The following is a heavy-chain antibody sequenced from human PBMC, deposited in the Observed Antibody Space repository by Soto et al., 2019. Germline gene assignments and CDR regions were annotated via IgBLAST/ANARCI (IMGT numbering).Heavy chain of an antibody. Sequence: QVQLVQSGAEVKKPGSSVKVSCKASGGTFSSYTISWVRQAPGQGLEWMGRIIPILGIANYAQKFQGRVTITADKSTSTAYMELSRLRSEDTAVYYCARTWKKGFGDDAFDIWGQGTMVTVSS. CDR2: IIPILGIA. J-gene: IGHJ3*02. D-gene: IGHD3-10*01. CDR1: GGTFSSYT. V-gene: IGHV1-69*02. CDR3: ARTWKKGFGDDAFDI.